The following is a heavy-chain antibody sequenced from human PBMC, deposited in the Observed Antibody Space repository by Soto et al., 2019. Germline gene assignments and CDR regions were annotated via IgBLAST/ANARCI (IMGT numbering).Heavy chain of an antibody. CDR2: IYYTGST. V-gene: IGHV4-59*01. CDR1: GDSMSSNY. Sequence: SGTLSITCAVSGDSMSSNYWAWIRQSPGKGLEWIGYIYYTGSTKYNPSLKSRVTISLDTSKNQFSLMLTSVTSADTAVYYCARGGSYGDFFDYWGQGAQVTVSS. D-gene: IGHD4-17*01. J-gene: IGHJ4*02. CDR3: ARGGSYGDFFDY.